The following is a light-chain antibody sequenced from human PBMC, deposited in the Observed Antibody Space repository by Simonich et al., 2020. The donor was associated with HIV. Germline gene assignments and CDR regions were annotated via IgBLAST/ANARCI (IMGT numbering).Light chain of an antibody. J-gene: IGLJ3*02. CDR1: SSDVGCYNY. CDR3: CSYAGSYWV. CDR2: DVS. Sequence: QSALTQPRSVSGSPGQSVTISCPGTSSDVGCYNYVSWYQQNPGKAPKIMIYDVSKRPSGVPDRFSGSKSGNTASLTIYGLQAEDEADYYCCSYAGSYWVFGGGTKLTVL. V-gene: IGLV2-11*01.